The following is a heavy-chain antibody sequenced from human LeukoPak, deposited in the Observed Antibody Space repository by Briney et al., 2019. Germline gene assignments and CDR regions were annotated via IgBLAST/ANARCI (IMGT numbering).Heavy chain of an antibody. CDR2: ISYDGSNK. Sequence: GGSLRLSCAASGFTFSSYAMHWVRQAPGKGLEWVAVISYDGSNKYYADSVKGRFTISRDNSKNTLYLQMNSLRAEDTAVYYCASPTRRWELPGPLGYWGQGTLVTVSS. D-gene: IGHD1-26*01. J-gene: IGHJ4*02. V-gene: IGHV3-30-3*01. CDR3: ASPTRRWELPGPLGY. CDR1: GFTFSSYA.